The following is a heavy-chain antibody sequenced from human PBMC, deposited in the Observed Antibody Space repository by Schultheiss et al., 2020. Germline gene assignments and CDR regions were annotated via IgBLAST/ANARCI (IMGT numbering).Heavy chain of an antibody. Sequence: GGSLRLSCAASGFTFSNAWMNWVRQAPGKGLEWVAVISYDGSNKYYADSVKGRFTISRDNSKNTLYLQMNSLRAEDTAVYYCARDRGDYCSSTSCYAVFYYYYYGMDVWGQGTTVTVSS. CDR2: ISYDGSNK. J-gene: IGHJ6*02. V-gene: IGHV3-30-3*01. CDR3: ARDRGDYCSSTSCYAVFYYYYYGMDV. D-gene: IGHD2-2*01. CDR1: GFTFSNAW.